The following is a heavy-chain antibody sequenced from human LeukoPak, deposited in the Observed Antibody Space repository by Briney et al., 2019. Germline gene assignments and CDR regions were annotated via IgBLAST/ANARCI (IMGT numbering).Heavy chain of an antibody. D-gene: IGHD3-22*01. V-gene: IGHV3-21*01. Sequence: GGSLRLSCAASGFTFSDYNMNWVRQAPGKGLEWLSSITSSSSYIYYADSVKGRFTISRDNARDSLFLQMNSLRAEDAAVYYCAKDRGITMIVVDVFDYWGQGTLVTVSS. CDR2: ITSSSSYI. CDR3: AKDRGITMIVVDVFDY. CDR1: GFTFSDYN. J-gene: IGHJ4*02.